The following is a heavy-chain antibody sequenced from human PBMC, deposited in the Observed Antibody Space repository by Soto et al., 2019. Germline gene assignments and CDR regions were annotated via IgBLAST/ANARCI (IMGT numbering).Heavy chain of an antibody. Sequence: TVKGSCTSSGGTFSIYAISWLRQAPGQGLEWMGGIIPIFGTANYAQKFQGRVTITADESTTTAYMELNSLRSEDTAVDYCAREKRIASLSSYYGMEGCGNGAMVTVSS. CDR3: AREKRIASLSSYYGMEG. J-gene: IGHJ6*04. CDR2: IIPIFGTA. CDR1: GGTFSIYA. V-gene: IGHV1-69*13. D-gene: IGHD6-6*01.